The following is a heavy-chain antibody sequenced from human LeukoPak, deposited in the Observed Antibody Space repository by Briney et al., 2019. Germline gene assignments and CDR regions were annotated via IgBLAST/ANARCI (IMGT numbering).Heavy chain of an antibody. Sequence: PGGSLRLSCAASGFTFSSYSMNWVRQAPGKGLEWVSSISSSSSYIYYADSVKGLFTISRDNAKNSLYLQMHSLRAEDTAVYYCATYDYGDSDYWGQGTLVTVSS. CDR3: ATYDYGDSDY. V-gene: IGHV3-21*01. J-gene: IGHJ4*02. CDR1: GFTFSSYS. D-gene: IGHD4-17*01. CDR2: ISSSSSYI.